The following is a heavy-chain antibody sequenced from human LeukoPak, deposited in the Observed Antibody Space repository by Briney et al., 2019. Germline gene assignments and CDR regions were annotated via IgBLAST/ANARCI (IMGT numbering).Heavy chain of an antibody. J-gene: IGHJ4*02. CDR3: ARDGSSSSIDY. D-gene: IGHD2-2*01. V-gene: IGHV1-18*01. CDR1: GYTFTSYG. Sequence: VASVKVSCKASGYTFTSYGISWVRQAPGQGLEWMGWISVNNGNTHYAQKFQDRVTVTTDTSTITAYMELRSLTSDDTAVYYCARDGSSSSIDYWAREPWSPSPQ. CDR2: ISVNNGNT.